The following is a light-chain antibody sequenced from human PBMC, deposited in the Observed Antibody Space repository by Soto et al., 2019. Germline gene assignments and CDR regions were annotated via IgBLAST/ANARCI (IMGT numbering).Light chain of an antibody. CDR2: GNS. CDR3: QSHDSSLSAYV. V-gene: IGLV1-40*01. Sequence: QSVLTQPPSVSGAPGQRVTISCIGSSSNIGAGYDVHWYQQLPGTAPKLLIYGNSNRPSGVPDRFSGSKSGTSASLAITGLQAEDEADFYCQSHDSSLSAYVFGTGTKLTVL. CDR1: SSNIGAGYD. J-gene: IGLJ1*01.